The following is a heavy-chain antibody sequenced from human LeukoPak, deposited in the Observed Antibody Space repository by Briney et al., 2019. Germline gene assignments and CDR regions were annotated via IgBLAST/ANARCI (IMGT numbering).Heavy chain of an antibody. V-gene: IGHV3-64*01. Sequence: GGSLRLSCAASGFTFSRYAMHWVRQAPGKGLEYVSAISSNGGSTYYANSVKGRFTISRDNSKNTLYLQMHSLRAEDMAVYYCEREGIQELPFDDWGEATLVTVP. CDR1: GFTFSRYA. J-gene: IGHJ4*02. CDR3: EREGIQELPFDD. CDR2: ISSNGGST. D-gene: IGHD1-26*01.